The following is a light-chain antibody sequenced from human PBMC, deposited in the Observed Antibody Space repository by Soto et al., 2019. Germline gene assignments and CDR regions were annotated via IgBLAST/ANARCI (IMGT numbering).Light chain of an antibody. CDR2: DTS. Sequence: QAVVTQEPSLTVSPGGTVTLTCASSTGAVTSGHYPYWFQRKPGQAPKTLIYDTSNKRSWTPARFSGSLLGGKAALTLSGAQPEDEADYHCLLSYSDARKVAFGGGTKLTVL. V-gene: IGLV7-46*01. CDR1: TGAVTSGHY. J-gene: IGLJ2*01. CDR3: LLSYSDARKVA.